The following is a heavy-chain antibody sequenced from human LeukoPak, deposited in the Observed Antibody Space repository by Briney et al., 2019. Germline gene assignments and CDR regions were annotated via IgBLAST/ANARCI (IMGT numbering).Heavy chain of an antibody. CDR2: IKQDGSEK. J-gene: IGHJ4*02. V-gene: IGHV3-7*01. D-gene: IGHD5-24*01. CDR3: ANLGPPGRDHYLES. Sequence: GGSLRLSCAASGFTFSSYWMSWVRQAPGKGLEWVASIKQDGSEKYYVDSVKGRFTISRDNAKNSLYLQMNSLRDEDTAVYYCANLGPPGRDHYLESWGQGTLVTVSS. CDR1: GFTFSSYW.